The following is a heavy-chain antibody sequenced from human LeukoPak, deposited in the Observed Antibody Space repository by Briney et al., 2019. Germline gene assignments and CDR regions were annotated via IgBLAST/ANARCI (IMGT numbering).Heavy chain of an antibody. Sequence: PGGSLRLSCAASGFTFSRHWMHWVRQAPGKGLVWISRINSDASDTNYADCVKGRFTISIDNAKNTVDLQINSLRDDDKAVYSCASIRSTTACLIQDWGQGTLVTVSS. CDR1: GFTFSRHW. D-gene: IGHD2/OR15-2a*01. CDR3: ASIRSTTACLIQD. CDR2: INSDASDT. J-gene: IGHJ4*02. V-gene: IGHV3-74*01.